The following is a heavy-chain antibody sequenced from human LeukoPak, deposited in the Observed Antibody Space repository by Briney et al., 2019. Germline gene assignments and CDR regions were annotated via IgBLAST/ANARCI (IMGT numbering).Heavy chain of an antibody. CDR3: AKVLSGSQDY. Sequence: GGSLRLSCAASGFTFSSYWMNWVRQAPGKGLEWVSTIGGGGESTFYADSVKDRFTISRDNSKNTVYLQTDSLRAEDTAVYYCAKVLSGSQDYWGQGTLVTVFS. CDR2: IGGGGEST. J-gene: IGHJ4*02. CDR1: GFTFSSYW. V-gene: IGHV3-23*01. D-gene: IGHD1-26*01.